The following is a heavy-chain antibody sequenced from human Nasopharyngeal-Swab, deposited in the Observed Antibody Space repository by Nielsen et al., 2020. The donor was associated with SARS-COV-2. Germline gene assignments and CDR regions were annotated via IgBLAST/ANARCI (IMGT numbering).Heavy chain of an antibody. J-gene: IGHJ6*02. V-gene: IGHV3-7*01. CDR2: IKQDGSEK. Sequence: GGSLRLSYAASGFTFSSYWMSWVRQAPGKGLEWVANIKQDGSEKYYVDSVKGRFTISRDNAKNSLYLQMNSLRAEDTAVYYCARDGHSNYYYYYYGMDVWGQGTTVTVSS. D-gene: IGHD4-11*01. CDR3: ARDGHSNYYYYYYGMDV. CDR1: GFTFSSYW.